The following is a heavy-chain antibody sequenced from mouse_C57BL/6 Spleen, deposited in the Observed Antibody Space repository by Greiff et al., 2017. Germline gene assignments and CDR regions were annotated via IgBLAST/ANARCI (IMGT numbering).Heavy chain of an antibody. CDR1: GYTFTSYG. CDR3: ARGSITTVVATDY. V-gene: IGHV1-81*01. Sequence: LQESGAELARPGASVKLSCKASGYTFTSYGISWVKQRTGQGLEWIGEIYPRSGNTYYNEKFKGKATLTADKSSSTAYMELRSLTSEDSAVYFCARGSITTVVATDYWGQGTTLTVSS. D-gene: IGHD1-1*01. J-gene: IGHJ2*01. CDR2: IYPRSGNT.